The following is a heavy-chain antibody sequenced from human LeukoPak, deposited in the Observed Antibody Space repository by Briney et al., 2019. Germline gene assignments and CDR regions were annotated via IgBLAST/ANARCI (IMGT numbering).Heavy chain of an antibody. CDR2: IYYVGNT. Sequence: PSETLSLTCPVSSGSISSSTYFWGWIRQPPGKGLEWIGIIYYVGNTYYTPSLKSRVAISVDTSKNQFSLKLSSVTAADTALYYCARTSDYYSPAFDIWGQGTMVTVSS. J-gene: IGHJ3*02. CDR1: SGSISSSTYF. V-gene: IGHV4-39*07. CDR3: ARTSDYYSPAFDI. D-gene: IGHD3-3*01.